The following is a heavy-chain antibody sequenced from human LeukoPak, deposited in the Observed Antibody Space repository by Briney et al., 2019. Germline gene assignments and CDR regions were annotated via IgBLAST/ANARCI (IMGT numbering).Heavy chain of an antibody. V-gene: IGHV3-7*01. J-gene: IGHJ4*02. CDR2: IKQDGSEK. Sequence: GGSLRLSCAASGFTFSSYWMGWVRQAPGKGLEWVANIKQDGSEKYYVDSVKGRFTISRDNAKNSLYLQMNSLRAEDTAVYYCARSPRKDILTGYYSVFDYWGQGTLVTVSS. CDR3: ARSPRKDILTGYYSVFDY. CDR1: GFTFSSYW. D-gene: IGHD3-9*01.